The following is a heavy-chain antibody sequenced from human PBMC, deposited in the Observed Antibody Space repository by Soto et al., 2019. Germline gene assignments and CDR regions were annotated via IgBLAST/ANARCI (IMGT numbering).Heavy chain of an antibody. Sequence: GGSLRLSCAASGFTFSSYAMHWVRQAPGKGLEWVAVISYDGSNKYYADSVKGRFTISRDNSKNTLYLQMNSLRAEDTAVYYCARDTSYYDFWSGYYTYYYYGMDVWGQGTTVTVSS. V-gene: IGHV3-30-3*01. D-gene: IGHD3-3*01. CDR1: GFTFSSYA. J-gene: IGHJ6*02. CDR3: ARDTSYYDFWSGYYTYYYYGMDV. CDR2: ISYDGSNK.